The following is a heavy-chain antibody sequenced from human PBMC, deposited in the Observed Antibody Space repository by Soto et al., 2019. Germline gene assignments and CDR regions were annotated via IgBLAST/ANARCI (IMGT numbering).Heavy chain of an antibody. Sequence: QVQLVQSGAEVKKPGSSVKISCKASGGTFSSYAISWVRQAPGQGLEWMGGIIPIFGTANYVQKFQGRVTITADESTSTAYMELSSLRSEHKAVYYCAREGLLRDGYNSFDYWGQGTLVTVSS. CDR3: AREGLLRDGYNSFDY. J-gene: IGHJ4*02. CDR1: GGTFSSYA. D-gene: IGHD5-12*01. V-gene: IGHV1-69*01. CDR2: IIPIFGTA.